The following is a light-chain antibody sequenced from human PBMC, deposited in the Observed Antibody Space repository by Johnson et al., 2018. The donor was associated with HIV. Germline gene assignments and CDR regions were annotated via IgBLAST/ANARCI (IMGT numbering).Light chain of an antibody. J-gene: IGLJ1*01. Sequence: QSILTQPPSVSAAPGQKVTISCSGSSSNIGKNHVSWYQQFPGTAPKLLVYENNKRPSGISDRFSASKSGTSATLGITGLQTGDEADYYCGTWDSSLSGGCYVFGTGTKVTVL. V-gene: IGLV1-51*02. CDR1: SSNIGKNH. CDR3: GTWDSSLSGGCYV. CDR2: ENN.